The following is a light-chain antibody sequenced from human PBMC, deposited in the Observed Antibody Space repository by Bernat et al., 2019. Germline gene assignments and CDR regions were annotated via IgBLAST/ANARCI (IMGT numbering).Light chain of an antibody. V-gene: IGLV3-21*03. J-gene: IGLJ2*01. CDR3: PVWDSNSDVV. CDR2: GDS. CDR1: NMGRKS. Sequence: SYVLTQPPSVSVAPGKTARISCGGNNMGRKSVHWYQQKPGQAPVLGVHGDSGRTSGIPERFSGSNSGNTATQTISRVGAGDEADYYCPVWDSNSDVVFGGGTTLTVL.